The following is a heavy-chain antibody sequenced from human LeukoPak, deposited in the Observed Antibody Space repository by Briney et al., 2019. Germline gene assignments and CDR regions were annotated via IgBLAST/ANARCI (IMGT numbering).Heavy chain of an antibody. V-gene: IGHV4-34*01. D-gene: IGHD5-18*01. CDR2: INHSGST. CDR3: ARGSYVDTAMVPRANNWFDP. J-gene: IGHJ5*02. CDR1: GGSFSGYY. Sequence: SETLSLTCAVYGGSFSGYYCSWIRQPPGKRLEWIGDINHSGSTNYNPSLKSRVTISVDTSKNQFSLKLSSVTAADTAVYYCARGSYVDTAMVPRANNWFDPWGQGTLVTVSS.